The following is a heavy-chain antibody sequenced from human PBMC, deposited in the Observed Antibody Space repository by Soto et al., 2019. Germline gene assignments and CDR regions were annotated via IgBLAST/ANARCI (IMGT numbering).Heavy chain of an antibody. Sequence: GASVKVSCKVSGYTLTELSTHWVRQAPGKGLEWMGGFDPEDGETIYAQKFQGRVTMTEDTSTDTAYMELSSLRSEDTAVYYCATDRGRYSGYEPSLDYYYGMDVWGQGTTVTVSS. CDR1: GYTLTELS. D-gene: IGHD5-12*01. V-gene: IGHV1-24*01. CDR2: FDPEDGET. J-gene: IGHJ6*02. CDR3: ATDRGRYSGYEPSLDYYYGMDV.